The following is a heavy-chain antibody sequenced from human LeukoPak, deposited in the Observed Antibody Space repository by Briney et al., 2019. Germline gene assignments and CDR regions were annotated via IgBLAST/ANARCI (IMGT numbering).Heavy chain of an antibody. CDR3: ARSSIAARHYYYMDV. J-gene: IGHJ6*03. CDR2: INWNGGSI. Sequence: GGSLRLSCAASGFTFDDYGMSWVRQAPGKGLEWVSGINWNGGSIGYADSVKGRFTISRDNAKNSLYLQMNSLRAEDTALYYCARSSIAARHYYYMDVWGKGTTVTVSS. D-gene: IGHD6-6*01. V-gene: IGHV3-20*04. CDR1: GFTFDDYG.